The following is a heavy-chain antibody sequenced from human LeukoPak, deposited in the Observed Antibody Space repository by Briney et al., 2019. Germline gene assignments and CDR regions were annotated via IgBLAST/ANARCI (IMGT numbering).Heavy chain of an antibody. D-gene: IGHD1-26*01. CDR3: ARAMLVGATTFDY. CDR1: GFTFSSYE. Sequence: TGGSLRLSCAASGFTFSSYEMNWVRQAPGKGLEWVSYISGSGSNIYYADYVKGRFTISRDNAKNSLYLRMNSLRAEDTAVYHCARAMLVGATTFDYWGQGTLVTVSS. CDR2: ISGSGSNI. V-gene: IGHV3-48*03. J-gene: IGHJ4*02.